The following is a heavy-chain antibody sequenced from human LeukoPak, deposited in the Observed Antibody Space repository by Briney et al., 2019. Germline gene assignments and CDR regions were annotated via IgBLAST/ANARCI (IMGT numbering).Heavy chain of an antibody. J-gene: IGHJ3*02. CDR2: IIPIFGTA. V-gene: IGHV1-69*05. CDR3: ATEEYSSSIGTFDI. CDR1: GGTFSSYA. Sequence: ASMKVSCKASGGTFSSYAISWVQQAPGQGLELMGGIIPIFGTANYAQKFQGRVTITTDESTSTAHMELRSLRSDDTAVYYCATEEYSSSIGTFDIWGQGTMVTVSS. D-gene: IGHD6-6*01.